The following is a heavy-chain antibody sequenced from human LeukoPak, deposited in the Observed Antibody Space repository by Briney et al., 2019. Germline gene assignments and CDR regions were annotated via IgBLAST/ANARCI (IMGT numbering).Heavy chain of an antibody. CDR1: GDSISSGSYY. Sequence: SQTLSLTCTVSGDSISSGSYYWTWIRQPAGKGLEWIGRIYTSGTTNYNPSLKSRVTISVDTSKNQFSLQLSSVTAADTAVYYCARDSPPSYCSGGSCYFDPWGQGTLVTVSS. V-gene: IGHV4-61*02. CDR2: IYTSGTT. D-gene: IGHD2-15*01. CDR3: ARDSPPSYCSGGSCYFDP. J-gene: IGHJ5*02.